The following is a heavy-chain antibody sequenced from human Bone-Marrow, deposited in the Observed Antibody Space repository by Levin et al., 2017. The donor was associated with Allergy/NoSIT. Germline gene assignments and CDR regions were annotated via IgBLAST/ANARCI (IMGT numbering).Heavy chain of an antibody. Sequence: KVSCKASGYNFATKWIAWVRQMPGYGLEWMGIIYPGDSDTRYSPSFQGQVTISADKSLNTAYLQWSSLKASDSAMYYCARHEAYYHDGSGFCCGDSWGQGTQVTVTS. J-gene: IGHJ4*02. CDR3: ARHEAYYHDGSGFCCGDS. CDR1: GYNFATKW. D-gene: IGHD3-22*01. CDR2: IYPGDSDT. V-gene: IGHV5-51*01.